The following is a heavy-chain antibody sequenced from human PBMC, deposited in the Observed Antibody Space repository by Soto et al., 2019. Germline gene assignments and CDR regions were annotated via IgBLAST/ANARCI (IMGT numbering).Heavy chain of an antibody. CDR2: IYHSGST. V-gene: IGHV4-4*02. CDR1: GGSVSSTNW. CDR3: ARDRAVSARGAFDY. D-gene: IGHD6-19*01. J-gene: IGHJ4*02. Sequence: QVQLQESGPGLVAPSGTLSLTCSVSGGSVSSTNWWSWVRQPPGKGLECIGEIYHSGSTYYNPSLKSRVTIAVDKFKNQFSLRLSSVTAADTAVYFCARDRAVSARGAFDYWGQGNLVTVS.